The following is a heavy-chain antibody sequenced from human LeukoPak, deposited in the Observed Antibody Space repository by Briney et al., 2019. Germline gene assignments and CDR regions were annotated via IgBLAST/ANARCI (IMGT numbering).Heavy chain of an antibody. D-gene: IGHD2-15*01. J-gene: IGHJ4*02. Sequence: GGSLXLSCAASGFTVSSNYMSWVRQAPGKGLEWVGRIKSKTDGGTTDYAAPVKGRFTISRDDSKNTLYLQMNSLKTEDTAVYYCTTGGVVVVVAATLADYWGQGTLVTVSS. CDR3: TTGGVVVVVAATLADY. CDR2: IKSKTDGGTT. V-gene: IGHV3-15*01. CDR1: GFTVSSNY.